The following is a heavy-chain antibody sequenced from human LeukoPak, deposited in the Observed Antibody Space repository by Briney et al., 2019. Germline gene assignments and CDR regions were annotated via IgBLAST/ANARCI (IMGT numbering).Heavy chain of an antibody. J-gene: IGHJ4*02. CDR2: ISSSGSTI. CDR3: ARALFYYDFWSGHDY. D-gene: IGHD3-3*01. Sequence: GGSLRLSCAASGFTFSDYYMSWIRQAPGKGLEWVSYISSSGSTIYYADSVKGRFTISRDNAKNSLYLQMNSLRAEDTAVYYCARALFYYDFWSGHDYWGQGTLVTVSS. CDR1: GFTFSDYY. V-gene: IGHV3-11*04.